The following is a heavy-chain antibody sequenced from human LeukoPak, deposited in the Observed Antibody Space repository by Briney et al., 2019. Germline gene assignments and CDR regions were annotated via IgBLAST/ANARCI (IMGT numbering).Heavy chain of an antibody. CDR1: GFIFSSYV. J-gene: IGHJ4*02. CDR3: AKDIAVVGMKYCFHY. D-gene: IGHD6-19*01. V-gene: IGHV3-23*01. Sequence: PGGSLRLSCAASGFIFSSYVISWVRQAPGKGLEWVSAVSDSGDTTYYADSVKGRFTISRDNPKNTLYLQMNSLRAEDTAVYYCAKDIAVVGMKYCFHYWGQGTLVTVSS. CDR2: VSDSGDTT.